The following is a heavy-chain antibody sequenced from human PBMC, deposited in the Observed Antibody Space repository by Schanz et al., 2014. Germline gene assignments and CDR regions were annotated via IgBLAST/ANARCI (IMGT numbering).Heavy chain of an antibody. CDR2: MNSKTGNT. J-gene: IGHJ4*02. Sequence: QVQLVQSGAEVKKPGASVKVSCKASGYTFTTYYIHWVRQAPGQGLEWMGWMNSKTGNTGYAQRFQGRVTMTRNTSITTAYLELSSLRSGYTAVYYCTKGRTFGRWGQGTLVTVSS. D-gene: IGHD3-16*01. CDR1: GYTFTTYY. CDR3: TKGRTFGR. V-gene: IGHV1-8*01.